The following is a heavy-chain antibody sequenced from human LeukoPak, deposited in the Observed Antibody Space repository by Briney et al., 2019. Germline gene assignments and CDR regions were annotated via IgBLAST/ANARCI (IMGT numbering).Heavy chain of an antibody. CDR3: ATRAGGY. CDR2: ISYDGSNK. V-gene: IGHV3-30*04. D-gene: IGHD3-10*01. J-gene: IGHJ4*02. CDR1: GFTFSSYA. Sequence: GGSLRLSCAASGFTFSSYAMHWVRQAPGKGLEWVAVISYDGSNKYYADSVKGRFTISRDNSKNTLYLQMNSLRAEDTAVFYCATRAGGYWGQGTLVTVSS.